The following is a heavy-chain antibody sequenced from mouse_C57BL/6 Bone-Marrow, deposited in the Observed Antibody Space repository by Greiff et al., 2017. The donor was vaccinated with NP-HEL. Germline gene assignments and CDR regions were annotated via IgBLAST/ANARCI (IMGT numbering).Heavy chain of an antibody. D-gene: IGHD1-1*01. Sequence: EVKLMESGGDLVKPGGSLKLSCAASGFTFSSYGMSWVRQTPDKRLEWVATISSGGSYTYYPDSVKGRFPISRDNAKSNLYLQMRRLKSEDTAMYYCARQANLTTVLVDYWGQGTTLTVSS. J-gene: IGHJ2*01. V-gene: IGHV5-6*01. CDR1: GFTFSSYG. CDR2: ISSGGSYT. CDR3: ARQANLTTVLVDY.